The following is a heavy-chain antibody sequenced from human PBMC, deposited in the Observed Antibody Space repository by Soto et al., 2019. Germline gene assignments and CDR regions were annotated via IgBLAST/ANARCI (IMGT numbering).Heavy chain of an antibody. J-gene: IGHJ6*02. D-gene: IGHD3-9*01. V-gene: IGHV3-53*01. CDR3: ARGYDIGGMDV. Sequence: EVQLVESGGGLIQPGGSLRLSCVVSGLGVVSNYMNWVRQAPGKGLDWVSSIYAGGSTYYADSVKGRFTISRDYSKNTLYLQMNSLRPEDTAMYYCARGYDIGGMDVWGQGTTVTVSS. CDR1: GLGVVSNY. CDR2: IYAGGST.